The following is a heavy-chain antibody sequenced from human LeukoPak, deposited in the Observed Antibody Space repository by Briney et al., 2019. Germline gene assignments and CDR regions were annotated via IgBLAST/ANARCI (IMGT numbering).Heavy chain of an antibody. D-gene: IGHD2-15*01. CDR2: IYYSGST. Sequence: PSETLSLPCTVSGGSISSSSYYWGWIRQPPGKGLEWIGSIYYSGSTYYKPSLKSRVTISVDPSKNQFALKLGAVTAADTAVYYCARFRDGGGSSNDYFDCWGQGTLVTVSS. CDR3: ARFRDGGGSSNDYFDC. J-gene: IGHJ4*02. CDR1: GGSISSSSYY. V-gene: IGHV4-39*01.